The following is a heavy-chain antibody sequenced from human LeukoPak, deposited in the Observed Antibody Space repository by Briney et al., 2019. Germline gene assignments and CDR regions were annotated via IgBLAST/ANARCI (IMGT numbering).Heavy chain of an antibody. CDR1: GFTFSSYW. J-gene: IGHJ6*03. CDR3: ARDRVHYYYYMDV. CDR2: INSDGSST. Sequence: GGSLRLSCAASGFTFSSYWMHWVRQAPGKGLVWVSRINSDGSSTSYADSVKGRFTISRDNAKNTLYLQINSLRAEDTAVYYCARDRVHYYYYMDVWGKGTTVTVSS. V-gene: IGHV3-74*01.